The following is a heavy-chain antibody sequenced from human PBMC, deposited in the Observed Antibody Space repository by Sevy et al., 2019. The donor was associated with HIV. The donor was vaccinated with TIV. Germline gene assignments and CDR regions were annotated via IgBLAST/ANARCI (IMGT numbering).Heavy chain of an antibody. CDR3: VRDRGVGGVGATIDY. J-gene: IGHJ4*02. D-gene: IGHD1-26*01. Sequence: GESLKISCAASGFTFSSYSMNWVRQAPGKGLEWVSYISSSSSTIYYADSVKGRFTISRDNAKNSLYLQMNSLRDEDTAVYYCVRDRGVGGVGATIDYWGQGTLVTVSS. CDR2: ISSSSSTI. V-gene: IGHV3-48*02. CDR1: GFTFSSYS.